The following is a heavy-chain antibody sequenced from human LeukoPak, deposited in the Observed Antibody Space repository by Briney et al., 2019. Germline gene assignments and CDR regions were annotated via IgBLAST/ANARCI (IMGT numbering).Heavy chain of an antibody. CDR3: ARDLEYCSSTSCKGGYYYGMDV. Sequence: PGGSLRLSCAASGFTVSSNYMSWVRQAPGKGLEWVSVIYSGGSTYYADSAKGRFTISRDNSKNTLYLQMNSLRAEDTAVYYCARDLEYCSSTSCKGGYYYGMDVWGQGTTVTVSS. D-gene: IGHD2-2*01. V-gene: IGHV3-53*01. CDR1: GFTVSSNY. CDR2: IYSGGST. J-gene: IGHJ6*02.